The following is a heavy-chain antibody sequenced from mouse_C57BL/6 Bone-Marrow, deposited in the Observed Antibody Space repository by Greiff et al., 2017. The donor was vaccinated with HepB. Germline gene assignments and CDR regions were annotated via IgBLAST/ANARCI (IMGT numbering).Heavy chain of an antibody. V-gene: IGHV1-54*01. CDR2: INPGSGGT. D-gene: IGHD1-1*01. CDR1: GYAFTNYL. CDR3: ARWAWYGSRGTWFAY. J-gene: IGHJ3*01. Sequence: QVQLQQSGAELVRPGTSVKVSCKASGYAFTNYLIEWVKQRPGQGLEWIGVINPGSGGTNYNEKFKGKATLTADKSSSTAYMQLSSLTSEDSAVYFCARWAWYGSRGTWFAYWGQGTRVTVSA.